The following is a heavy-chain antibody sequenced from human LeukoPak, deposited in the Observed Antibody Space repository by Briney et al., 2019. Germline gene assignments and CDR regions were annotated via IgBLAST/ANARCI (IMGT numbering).Heavy chain of an antibody. J-gene: IGHJ4*02. Sequence: GSLRLSCAASGFTFSSYSMNWVRQAPGKGLEWVSSISSSSSYIYYADSVKGRFTISRDNAKNSLYLQMNSLRAEDTAVYYCARDLDSSGYYVPFDYWGQGTLVTVSS. CDR2: ISSSSSYI. CDR1: GFTFSSYS. V-gene: IGHV3-21*01. CDR3: ARDLDSSGYYVPFDY. D-gene: IGHD3-22*01.